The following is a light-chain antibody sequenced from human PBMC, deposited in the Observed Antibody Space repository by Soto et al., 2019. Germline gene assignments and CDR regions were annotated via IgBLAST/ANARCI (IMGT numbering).Light chain of an antibody. CDR3: QQYNNWPPIT. CDR2: GAS. J-gene: IGKJ5*01. CDR1: QSVTGNY. Sequence: EIVLTQSPGTLSLSPGEGATLSGRASQSVTGNYLAWYQQKPGQAPRLLIYGASTRATGIPARFSGSGSGTEFTLTISSPQSEDFAVYYCQQYNNWPPITFGQGTRLEIK. V-gene: IGKV3-15*01.